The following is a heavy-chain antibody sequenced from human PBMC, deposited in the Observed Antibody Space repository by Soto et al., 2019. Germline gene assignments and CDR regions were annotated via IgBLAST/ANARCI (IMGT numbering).Heavy chain of an antibody. Sequence: QVQLQESGPGLVKPSETLSLTCTVSGGSISSYYWSWIRQPPGKGLEWIGYIYYSGSTNYNPSLKSRVTISVDTSKNQFSLKLSSMTAADTAVYYCARRVAAAVDYWGQGTLVTVSS. J-gene: IGHJ4*02. D-gene: IGHD6-13*01. V-gene: IGHV4-59*08. CDR1: GGSISSYY. CDR3: ARRVAAAVDY. CDR2: IYYSGST.